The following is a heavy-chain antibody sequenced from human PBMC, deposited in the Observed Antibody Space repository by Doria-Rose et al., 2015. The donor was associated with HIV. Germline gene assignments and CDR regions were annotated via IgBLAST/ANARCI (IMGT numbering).Heavy chain of an antibody. D-gene: IGHD6-13*01. CDR2: IFSDDER. J-gene: IGHJ4*02. CDR3: ARIKRSRWYHKYYYDF. CDR1: GVSLSSPGMG. V-gene: IGHV2-26*01. Sequence: QVQLVQSGPVLVKPTETLTLTCTVSGVSLSSPGMGVSWIRQPPGKALEWLANIFSDDERSYRTSLKSRLTISRGTSKSQVVLTMTDMDPVDTATYYCARIKRSRWYHKYYYDFWGQGTLVIGSA.